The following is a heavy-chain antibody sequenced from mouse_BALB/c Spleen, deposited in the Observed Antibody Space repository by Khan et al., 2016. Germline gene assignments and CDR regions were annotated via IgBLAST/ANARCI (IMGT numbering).Heavy chain of an antibody. Sequence: EVELVESGGGLVQPGGSLRLSCATSGFTFTDYYMSWVRQPPGKALEWLGFIRTKANGYTTEYSASVKGRFTISRDNSQSILYLQMNTLRAEDSATYYCARGGGNYPYFDCWGQGTTLTVSS. CDR2: IRTKANGYTT. D-gene: IGHD2-1*01. CDR1: GFTFTDYY. V-gene: IGHV7-3*02. CDR3: ARGGGNYPYFDC. J-gene: IGHJ2*01.